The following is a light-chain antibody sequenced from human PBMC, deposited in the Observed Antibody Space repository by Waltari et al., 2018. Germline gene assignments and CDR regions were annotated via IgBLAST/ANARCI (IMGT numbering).Light chain of an antibody. Sequence: ESVLTQSPGTVSLSPGEGATLSCRASQSVNGALAWYQQKPGQAPRLLIYHASNRATGIPDRFSGSGSGTDFSLTISRLEPEDFAVYYCQHYLRLPVTFGQGTKVEI. CDR1: QSVNGA. CDR3: QHYLRLPVT. J-gene: IGKJ1*01. CDR2: HAS. V-gene: IGKV3-20*01.